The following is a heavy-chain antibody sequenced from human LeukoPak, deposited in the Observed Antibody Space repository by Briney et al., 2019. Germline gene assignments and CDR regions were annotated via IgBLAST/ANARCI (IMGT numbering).Heavy chain of an antibody. V-gene: IGHV3-30*18. CDR2: ITHDGSDK. J-gene: IGHJ4*02. CDR1: AFNSTDYG. D-gene: IGHD6-13*01. Sequence: RPGGSLRLSCAYSAFNSTDYGMDWVRQAPGKGLEWVAVITHDGSDKYYADSVKGRFSISRDNSKNIVYLQMNSLRPEDTAIYFCAKVGGRSWFYFDSWGQGTVATVSS. CDR3: AKVGGRSWFYFDS.